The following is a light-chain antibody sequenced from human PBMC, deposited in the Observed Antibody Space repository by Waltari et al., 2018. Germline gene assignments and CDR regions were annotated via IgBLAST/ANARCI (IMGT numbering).Light chain of an antibody. CDR3: QTWDTNSVV. V-gene: IGLV4-69*01. Sequence: QLLVTQSPSASASLGASVKLTCTLSSGHTSYAIAWHQHQSEKGPRFLMSVNSDGEPTKGDGYPVRFSGSRSGAERYLTIYSLQSEDEADYYCQTWDTNSVVFGGGTKVTVL. J-gene: IGLJ2*01. CDR1: SGHTSYA. CDR2: VNSDGEP.